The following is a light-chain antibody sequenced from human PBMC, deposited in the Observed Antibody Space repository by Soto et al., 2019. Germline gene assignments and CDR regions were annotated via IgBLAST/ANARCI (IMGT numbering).Light chain of an antibody. CDR1: SSDVGSYDY. V-gene: IGLV2-14*03. Sequence: QSALTQPASVSGSPGQSITFSCTGTSSDVGSYDYVSWHQQHPGKAPKLIIYYVNNRPSGVPSRFSGSKSGNTASLTISGIQTEDEADYYCFAYSTSGTHVFGTGTKLTVL. J-gene: IGLJ1*01. CDR2: YVN. CDR3: FAYSTSGTHV.